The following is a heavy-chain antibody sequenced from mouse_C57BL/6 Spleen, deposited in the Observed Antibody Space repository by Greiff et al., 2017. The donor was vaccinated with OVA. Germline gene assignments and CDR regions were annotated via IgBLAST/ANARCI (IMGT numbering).Heavy chain of an antibody. J-gene: IGHJ3*01. CDR3: ARTLGDGYSAWFAY. CDR1: GYTFTSYW. D-gene: IGHD2-3*01. V-gene: IGHV1-52*01. CDR2: IDPSDSET. Sequence: QVQLQQPGAELVRPGSSVKLSCKASGYTFTSYWMHWVKQRPIQGLEWIGNIDPSDSETHYNQKFKDKATLTVDKSSSTAYMQLSSLTSEDSAVYYCARTLGDGYSAWFAYWGQGTLVTVSA.